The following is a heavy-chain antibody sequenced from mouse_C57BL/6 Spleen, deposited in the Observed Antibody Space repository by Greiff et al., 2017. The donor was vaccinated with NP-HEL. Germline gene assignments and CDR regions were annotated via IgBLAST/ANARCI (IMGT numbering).Heavy chain of an antibody. V-gene: IGHV5-4*01. D-gene: IGHD1-1*01. J-gene: IGHJ3*01. Sequence: EVKLMESGGGLVKPGGSLKLSCAASGFTFSSYAMSWVRQTPEQRLEWVATISDGGSYTYYPDNVKGRFTISRDNAKNNLYLQMSHLKSEDTAMYYCAREDYYYGSSYAYWGQGTLVTVAA. CDR3: AREDYYYGSSYAY. CDR2: ISDGGSYT. CDR1: GFTFSSYA.